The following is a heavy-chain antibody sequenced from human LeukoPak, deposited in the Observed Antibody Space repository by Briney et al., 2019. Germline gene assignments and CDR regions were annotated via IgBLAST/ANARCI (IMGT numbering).Heavy chain of an antibody. CDR3: ARENLRGFSSGYFYEGHAFDI. V-gene: IGHV3-7*01. CDR1: GFTFSSYA. CDR2: IKKDGSEK. D-gene: IGHD3-22*01. Sequence: GGSLRLSCAASGFTFSSYAMHWVRQAPGKGLEWVANIKKDGSEKYYVDAVKGRFTISRDNAKTSLYLQMNSLRAEDTAVYYCARENLRGFSSGYFYEGHAFDIWGQGTMVTVSS. J-gene: IGHJ3*02.